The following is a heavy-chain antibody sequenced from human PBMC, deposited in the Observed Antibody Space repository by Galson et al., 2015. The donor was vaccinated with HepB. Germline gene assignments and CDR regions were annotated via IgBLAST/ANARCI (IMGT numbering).Heavy chain of an antibody. CDR3: AKDPLWFGELLPYYFDY. CDR2: ISYDGSNK. D-gene: IGHD3-10*01. Sequence: SLRLSCAASGFTFSSYGMHWVRQAPGKGLEWVAVISYDGSNKYYADSVKGRFTISRDNSKNTLYLQMNSLRAEDTAVYYCAKDPLWFGELLPYYFDYWGQGTLVTVSS. V-gene: IGHV3-30*18. J-gene: IGHJ4*02. CDR1: GFTFSSYG.